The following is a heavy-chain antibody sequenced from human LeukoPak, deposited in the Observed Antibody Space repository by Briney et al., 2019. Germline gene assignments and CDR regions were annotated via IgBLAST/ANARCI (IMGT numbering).Heavy chain of an antibody. CDR3: ARFRLDVGNYQFDY. D-gene: IGHD1-7*01. Sequence: SETLSLTCTVSGGSISSGDYYWSWIRQPPGKGLEWIGYIYYSGSTYYNPSLKSRVTISVDTSKNQYSLKLSSVTAADTAVYYCARFRLDVGNYQFDYWGQGTLVTVSS. V-gene: IGHV4-30-4*08. CDR2: IYYSGST. CDR1: GGSISSGDYY. J-gene: IGHJ4*02.